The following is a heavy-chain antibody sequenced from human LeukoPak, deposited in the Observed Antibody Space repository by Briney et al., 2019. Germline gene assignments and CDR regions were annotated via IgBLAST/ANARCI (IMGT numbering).Heavy chain of an antibody. CDR2: INHRGST. CDR1: GGSFSGYY. Sequence: PSETLSLTCAVYGGSFSGYYWSWIRQPPGKGLEWIGEINHRGSTNYNPSLKSRVTISVDTSKNQFSLKLSSVTAADTAVYYCARGRLIDYWGQGTLVTVSS. J-gene: IGHJ4*02. V-gene: IGHV4-34*01. CDR3: ARGRLIDY.